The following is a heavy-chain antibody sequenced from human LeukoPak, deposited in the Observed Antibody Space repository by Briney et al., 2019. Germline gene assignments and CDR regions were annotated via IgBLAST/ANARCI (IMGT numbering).Heavy chain of an antibody. CDR2: IYYSGST. V-gene: IGHV4-59*12. CDR1: GGSIGSYY. D-gene: IGHD3-22*01. Sequence: SETLSLTCTVSGGSIGSYYWSWIRQPPGKGLEWIGYIYYSGSTNYNPSLQSRVTISIDKSKNQFSLNLNSVTAADTAVYYCARNSYYDNSGEGAFDIWGQGTMVTVSS. J-gene: IGHJ3*02. CDR3: ARNSYYDNSGEGAFDI.